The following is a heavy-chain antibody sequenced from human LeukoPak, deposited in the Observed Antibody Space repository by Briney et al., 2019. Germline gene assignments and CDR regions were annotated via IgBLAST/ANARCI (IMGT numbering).Heavy chain of an antibody. Sequence: GGSLRLSCAASGFTFSSYGMHWVRQAPGKGLEWVAVISYDGSNKYYADSVKGRFTISRDNSKNTLYLQMSSLRAEDTAVYYCAKGGMGIFDYWGQGTLVTVSS. J-gene: IGHJ4*02. CDR3: AKGGMGIFDY. V-gene: IGHV3-30*18. D-gene: IGHD3-16*01. CDR1: GFTFSSYG. CDR2: ISYDGSNK.